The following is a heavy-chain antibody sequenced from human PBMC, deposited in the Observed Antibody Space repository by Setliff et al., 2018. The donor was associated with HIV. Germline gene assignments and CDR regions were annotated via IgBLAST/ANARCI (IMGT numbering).Heavy chain of an antibody. J-gene: IGHJ6*03. D-gene: IGHD3-10*01. Sequence: EPLSLTCTVSGDSISSYYWSWIRQPPGKGLEWIGYIYTSGITDYNPSLKSRVTISGDTSKNQFSLKLSSVTAADTAVYYCARDRRGYYYGSGSCYMDVWGTGTTVTVSS. CDR1: GDSISSYY. CDR2: IYTSGIT. CDR3: ARDRRGYYYGSGSCYMDV. V-gene: IGHV4-4*08.